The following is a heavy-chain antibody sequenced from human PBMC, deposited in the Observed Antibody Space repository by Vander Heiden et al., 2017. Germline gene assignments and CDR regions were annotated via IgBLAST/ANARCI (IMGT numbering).Heavy chain of an antibody. CDR1: GSTFTSHG. V-gene: IGHV1-18*01. J-gene: IGHJ4*02. CDR3: AREWSLRYAGWGPHGY. D-gene: IGHD3-16*01. CDR2: ISADNGNT. Sequence: QVQLVQSGAEVKKPGASVKVSCKASGSTFTSHGISWVRQAPGQGLEWRGWISADNGNTNYAQKLQGRVTMTTDTSTSTAYMELRSLRSDDTAVYYCAREWSLRYAGWGPHGYWGQGTLVTVSS.